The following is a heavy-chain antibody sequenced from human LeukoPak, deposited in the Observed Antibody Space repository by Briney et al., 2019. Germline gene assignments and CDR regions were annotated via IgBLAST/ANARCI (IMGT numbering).Heavy chain of an antibody. CDR2: IYTSGST. V-gene: IGHV4-4*07. D-gene: IGHD3-3*01. J-gene: IGHJ4*02. Sequence: SETLSLTCTVSGGSISSYYWSWIRQPAGKGLEWIGRIYTSGSTNYNPSLKSRVTMSVDTSKNQFSLKLSSVTAADTAVYYCARDAGGEWLLYGSIFFDYWGQGTLVTVSS. CDR1: GGSISSYY. CDR3: ARDAGGEWLLYGSIFFDY.